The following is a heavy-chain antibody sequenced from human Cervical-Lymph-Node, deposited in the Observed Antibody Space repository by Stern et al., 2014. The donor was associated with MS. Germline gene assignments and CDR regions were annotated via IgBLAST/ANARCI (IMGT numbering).Heavy chain of an antibody. CDR3: AHLTTATALDY. CDR1: GFSLSTSGVG. V-gene: IGHV2-5*02. CDR2: IYWDDDK. J-gene: IGHJ4*02. Sequence: QVTLKESGPTLVKPTQTLTLTCTFSGFSLSTSGVGVGWIRQPPGKALEWLALIYWDDDKRDSPSLESRLTITKDTSKNLVVLTMTNMDPVDTATYYCAHLTTATALDYWGQGTLVTVSS. D-gene: IGHD1-1*01.